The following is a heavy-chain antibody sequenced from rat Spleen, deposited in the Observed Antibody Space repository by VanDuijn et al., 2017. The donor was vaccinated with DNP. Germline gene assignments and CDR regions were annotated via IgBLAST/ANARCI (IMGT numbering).Heavy chain of an antibody. D-gene: IGHD4-1*01. V-gene: IGHV5-20*01. Sequence: EVQLVESGGDLVLPGRSLELSCAASGFTFSDYYMAWVRQAPKKGLEWVASISYDGGSTYYRDSVKGRFTISRDNAENTVYLQMNSLRSEDTATYYCAIANGDYWGQGVMVTVSS. CDR2: ISYDGGST. CDR3: AIANGDY. J-gene: IGHJ2*01. CDR1: GFTFSDYY.